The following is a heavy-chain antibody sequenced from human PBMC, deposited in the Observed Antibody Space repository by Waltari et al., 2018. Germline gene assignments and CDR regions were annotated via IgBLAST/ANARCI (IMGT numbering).Heavy chain of an antibody. D-gene: IGHD3-3*01. V-gene: IGHV3-74*01. J-gene: IGHJ3*01. CDR3: AGGEYYELTADAFTV. Sequence: EVRLVESGGGLVQPGGSLRLSCAASGFTFSNYWMYWVRQAPGKGLVWVSRVDTDGSTTSYTDSVKGRFTISRDNAKRTLSLHMHSLRVEDTAVYYCAGGEYYELTADAFTVWDQGTMVAVSS. CDR2: VDTDGSTT. CDR1: GFTFSNYW.